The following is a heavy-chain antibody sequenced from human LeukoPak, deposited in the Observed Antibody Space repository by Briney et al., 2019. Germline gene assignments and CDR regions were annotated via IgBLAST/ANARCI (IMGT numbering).Heavy chain of an antibody. Sequence: GGSLRLSCAAYGFTFSSYAMSWVRQAPGKGLEWVSDISGSGGITYYAECVKGRFTISRDNSKNTLYLQMNSLRAEDTGVYYCAKDRYSSSWYGSFDYGGQGTLVTVSS. V-gene: IGHV3-23*01. D-gene: IGHD6-13*01. CDR1: GFTFSSYA. CDR2: ISGSGGIT. J-gene: IGHJ4*02. CDR3: AKDRYSSSWYGSFDY.